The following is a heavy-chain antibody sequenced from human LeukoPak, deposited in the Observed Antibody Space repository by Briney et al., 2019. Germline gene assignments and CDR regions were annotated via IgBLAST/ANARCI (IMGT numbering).Heavy chain of an antibody. V-gene: IGHV1-2*02. CDR3: ARRRGYLLDY. J-gene: IGHJ4*02. CDR1: GYTFTGYY. Sequence: ASVKVSCKASGYTFTGYYMHWVRQAPGQGLEWMGWINPNSGGTNYAQKFQGRVTMTRDTSVNTVYMELTRLRSDDSAMYYCARRRGYLLDYWGQGTLVTVSS. CDR2: INPNSGGT. D-gene: IGHD6-25*01.